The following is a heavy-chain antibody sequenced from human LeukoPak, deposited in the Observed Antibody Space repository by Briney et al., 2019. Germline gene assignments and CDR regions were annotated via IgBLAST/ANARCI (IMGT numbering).Heavy chain of an antibody. CDR2: INPNSGGT. V-gene: IGHV1-2*06. CDR3: ARVGGGVRAFDI. Sequence: GASLKISCKASGYTFTGYYMHWVRQAPGQGLEWMGRINPNSGGTKYAQKFQGRVTMTRDTSLSTAYMELSRLRSDDTAVYYCARVGGGVRAFDIWGQGTMVTVSS. J-gene: IGHJ3*02. D-gene: IGHD3-16*01. CDR1: GYTFTGYY.